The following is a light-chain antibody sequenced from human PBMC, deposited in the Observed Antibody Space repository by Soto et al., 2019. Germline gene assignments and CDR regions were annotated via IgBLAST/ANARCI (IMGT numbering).Light chain of an antibody. CDR2: ATS. CDR1: QAIRND. J-gene: IGKJ1*01. V-gene: IGKV1-17*01. CDR3: LQHNTCPRT. Sequence: DIRMTWCAGSLSASVGDRVTITCRASQAIRNDLGWYQQKPAKAPKRLIYATSSLQSGVPSRFSGSGSGTEFTLTISSLQPEDSATYYCLQHNTCPRTFGQGTKVDIK.